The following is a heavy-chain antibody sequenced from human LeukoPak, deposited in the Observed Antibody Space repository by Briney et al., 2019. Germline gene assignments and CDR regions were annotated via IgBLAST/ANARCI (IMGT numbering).Heavy chain of an antibody. CDR3: AKSMTLQWRGFFDL. Sequence: GGSLGLSCAASGFTFSTYAMSWVRQAPGKGLEWVSTISDSGANTYYADSVRGRFTISRDNSKNTLYLQKYSLRADDTAIYYCAKSMTLQWRGFFDLWGRGTHVTVSS. J-gene: IGHJ2*01. CDR1: GFTFSTYA. D-gene: IGHD6-19*01. CDR2: ISDSGANT. V-gene: IGHV3-23*01.